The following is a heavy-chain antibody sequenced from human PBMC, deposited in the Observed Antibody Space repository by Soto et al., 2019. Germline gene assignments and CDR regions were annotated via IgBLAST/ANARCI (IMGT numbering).Heavy chain of an antibody. D-gene: IGHD3-10*01. Sequence: QVQLVQSGAEVKKPGASVKVSCKASGYTFTRYDINWVRQATGQGLEWMGWMNPNSGNTGYAQKFQGRVTMTRNTSRSTGVRGRCSLGAEDTAVSYGASVHPPGVRGEDYYLDYGGRGSRGTVAS. J-gene: IGHJ4*02. CDR2: MNPNSGNT. CDR1: GYTFTRYD. CDR3: ASVHPPGVRGEDYYLDY. V-gene: IGHV1-8*01.